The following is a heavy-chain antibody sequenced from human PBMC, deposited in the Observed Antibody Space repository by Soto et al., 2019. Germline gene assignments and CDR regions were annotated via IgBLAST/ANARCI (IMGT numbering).Heavy chain of an antibody. V-gene: IGHV3-48*04. J-gene: IGHJ4*02. D-gene: IGHD3-10*01. CDR3: ARHVVNWLFRDYYGSGSYYIDY. CDR1: GFTFSSYA. CDR2: FSNSGSTI. Sequence: GGSLRLSCAASGFTFSSYALYWVRQAPGNGLEWATYFSNSGSTIYYADSVKGRFTISRDNAKNSLFLQMNSLRAADTSVYYCARHVVNWLFRDYYGSGSYYIDYWGQGTLVTVSS.